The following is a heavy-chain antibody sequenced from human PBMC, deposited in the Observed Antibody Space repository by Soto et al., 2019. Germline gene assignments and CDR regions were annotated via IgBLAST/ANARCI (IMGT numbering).Heavy chain of an antibody. CDR1: GFTFSSYE. CDR3: ASTFYDILTGYSPGPFDY. Sequence: GSLRLSCAASGFTFSSYEMNWVRQAPGKGLEWVSYISSSGSTIYDADSVKGRFTISRDNAKNSLYLQMNSLRAEDTAVYYCASTFYDILTGYSPGPFDYWGQGTLVTVSS. D-gene: IGHD3-9*01. V-gene: IGHV3-48*03. CDR2: ISSSGSTI. J-gene: IGHJ4*02.